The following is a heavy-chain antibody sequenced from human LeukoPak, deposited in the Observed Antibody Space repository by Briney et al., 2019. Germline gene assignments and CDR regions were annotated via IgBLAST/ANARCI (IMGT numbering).Heavy chain of an antibody. D-gene: IGHD1-26*01. Sequence: ASVKVSCKASGYTFGAHYIHWLRQAPGQGLEYMGWINPTAGDTRFAEKSKGRVTLTRDTSGNTVYMEVTGLTFADTAVYYCARGMYSSSESFDVWGQGAMVVVSS. J-gene: IGHJ3*01. V-gene: IGHV1-2*02. CDR3: ARGMYSSSESFDV. CDR2: INPTAGDT. CDR1: GYTFGAHY.